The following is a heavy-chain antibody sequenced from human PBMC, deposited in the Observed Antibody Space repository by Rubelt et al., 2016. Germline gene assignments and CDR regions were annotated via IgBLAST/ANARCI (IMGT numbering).Heavy chain of an antibody. CDR3: ARGLGTVGTTGGFDP. D-gene: IGHD1-1*01. CDR1: GFTFSSYA. J-gene: IGHJ5*02. CDR2: LSGSGAST. V-gene: IGHV3-23*04. Sequence: VQLVESGGGLVQPGGSLRLSCVASGFTFSSYAFHWVRQAPGKGLELVSALSGSGASTSYADSVKGRLTISRDKAKNTLYLRMDSVRAVDTAVYDCARGLGTVGTTGGFDPWGQGTLVTVSS.